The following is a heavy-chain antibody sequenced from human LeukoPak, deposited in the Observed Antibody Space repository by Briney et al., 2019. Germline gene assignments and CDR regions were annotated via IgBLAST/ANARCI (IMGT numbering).Heavy chain of an antibody. J-gene: IGHJ6*03. Sequence: ASVKVSCKASGYTFTVYYMHWVRQAPGQGLEWMGLINPSGGSTSYAQKFQGRVTMTRDMSTSTVYMELSSLRSEDTAVYYCARGGPGYCSGGSCYSVADRASRKYYYYYMDVWGKGTTVTISS. CDR1: GYTFTVYY. CDR3: ARGGPGYCSGGSCYSVADRASRKYYYYYMDV. V-gene: IGHV1-46*01. D-gene: IGHD2-15*01. CDR2: INPSGGST.